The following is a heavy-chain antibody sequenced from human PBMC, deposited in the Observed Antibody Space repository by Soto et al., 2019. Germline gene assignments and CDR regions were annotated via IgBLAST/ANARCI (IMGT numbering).Heavy chain of an antibody. CDR3: ARHHDS. Sequence: QVQLQESGPGLVKPSETLSLTCTVSGGSISSDYWSWIRQPPGKGLEWIGYIYYSGSTNYNPAPKSRVTISVDTSKTQFSLKLSSVTAADPAVYYCARHHDSWGQGTLVTVSS. CDR1: GGSISSDY. CDR2: IYYSGST. J-gene: IGHJ4*02. V-gene: IGHV4-59*08.